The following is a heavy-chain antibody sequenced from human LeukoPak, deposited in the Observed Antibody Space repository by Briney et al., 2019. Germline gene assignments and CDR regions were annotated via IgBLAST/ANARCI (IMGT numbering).Heavy chain of an antibody. CDR1: GGSISSGSYY. V-gene: IGHV4-61*02. CDR3: ARLYYDFWSPQDWFDP. J-gene: IGHJ5*02. CDR2: IYTSGST. Sequence: PSQTLSLTCTVSGGSISSGSYYWSWIRQPAGKGLEWIGRIYTSGSTNYNPSLKSRVTISVDTSKNQLSLKLSSVPAADTAVYYCARLYYDFWSPQDWFDPWGQGTLVTVSS. D-gene: IGHD3-3*01.